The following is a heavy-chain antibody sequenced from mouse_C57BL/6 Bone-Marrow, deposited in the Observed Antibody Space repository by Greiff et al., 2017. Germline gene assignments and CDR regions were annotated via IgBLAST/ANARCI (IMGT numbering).Heavy chain of an antibody. CDR1: GYALSSSW. J-gene: IGHJ3*01. CDR3: ECYYDYDVGFAY. V-gene: IGHV1-82*01. CDR2: IFPGDGDT. Sequence: VQLVESGPELVKPGASVKISCKASGYALSSSWMNWVKQRPGKGLEWIGRIFPGDGDTNYIRRFKGKATLTADKSSSTAYMQLSSLASEVSAVYCCECYYDYDVGFAYWGQGTLVTVSA. D-gene: IGHD2-4*01.